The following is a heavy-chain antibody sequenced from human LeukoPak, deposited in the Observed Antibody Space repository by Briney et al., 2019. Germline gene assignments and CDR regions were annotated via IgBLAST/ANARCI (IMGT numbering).Heavy chain of an antibody. CDR1: GFTFGGYS. D-gene: IGHD1-26*01. CDR3: ARDYSGTYGPFDC. J-gene: IGHJ4*02. Sequence: GGSLILSCAASGFTFGGYSMNWFRQTPGKGLEWVSHISSGSSTIYYADSVKGRFTISRDNAKDSLYLQMNSLRAEDTAVYYCARDYSGTYGPFDCWGQGTLVAVSS. CDR2: ISSGSSTI. V-gene: IGHV3-48*04.